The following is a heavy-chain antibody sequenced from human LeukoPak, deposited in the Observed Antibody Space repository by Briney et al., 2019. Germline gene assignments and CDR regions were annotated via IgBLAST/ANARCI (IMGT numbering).Heavy chain of an antibody. CDR3: ARQKGSGSYFEPFDY. CDR2: IYPGDSDT. Sequence: GESLKISCKGSGYSFTSYWIGWVRQMPGKGLEWMGIIYPGDSDTRYSPSFQGQVTISADKSISTAYLQWSSLKASDTAMYYCARQKGSGSYFEPFDYWGQGTLVTVSS. CDR1: GYSFTSYW. V-gene: IGHV5-51*01. J-gene: IGHJ4*02. D-gene: IGHD3-10*01.